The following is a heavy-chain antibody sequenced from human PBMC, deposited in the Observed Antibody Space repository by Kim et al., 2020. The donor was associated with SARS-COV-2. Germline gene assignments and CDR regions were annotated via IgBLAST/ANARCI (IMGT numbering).Heavy chain of an antibody. V-gene: IGHV3-11*01. CDR1: GFTFSDYY. Sequence: GGSLRLSCAASGFTFSDYYMSWIRQAPGKGLEWVSYISSSGSTIYYADSVKGRFTISRDNAKNSLYLQMNSLRAEDTAVYYCARDVDTAMERAALDYWGQGTLVTVSS. J-gene: IGHJ4*02. D-gene: IGHD5-18*01. CDR2: ISSSGSTI. CDR3: ARDVDTAMERAALDY.